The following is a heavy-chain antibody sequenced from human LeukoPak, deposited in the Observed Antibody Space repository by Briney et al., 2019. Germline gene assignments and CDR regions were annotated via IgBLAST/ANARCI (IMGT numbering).Heavy chain of an antibody. CDR3: AREIGSQVAYYFDY. Sequence: ASVKVSCKASGYTFTSYYMHWVRQAPGQGLEWMGIINPSGGSTSYAQKLQGRVTMTTDTSTSTAYMELRSLRSDDTAVYYCAREIGSQVAYYFDYWGQGTLVTVSS. V-gene: IGHV1-46*01. CDR2: INPSGGST. D-gene: IGHD2-15*01. CDR1: GYTFTSYY. J-gene: IGHJ4*02.